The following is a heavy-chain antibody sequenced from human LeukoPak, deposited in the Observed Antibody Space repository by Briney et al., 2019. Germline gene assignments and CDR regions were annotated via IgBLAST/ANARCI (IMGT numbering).Heavy chain of an antibody. CDR3: ARETPRPWNYFDY. CDR1: GFTFSSYA. CDR2: ISYDGSNK. J-gene: IGHJ4*02. Sequence: PGGSLRLSCAASGFTFSSYAMHWVRQAPGKGLEWVAVISYDGSNKYYADSVKGRFTISRDNSKNTLYLQMNSPRAEDTAVYYCARETPRPWNYFDYWGQGTLVTVSS. D-gene: IGHD1-1*01. V-gene: IGHV3-30-3*01.